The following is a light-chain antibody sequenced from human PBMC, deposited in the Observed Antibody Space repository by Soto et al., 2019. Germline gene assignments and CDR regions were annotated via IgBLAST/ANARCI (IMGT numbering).Light chain of an antibody. Sequence: DIQMTQSPSSLSASVGDRVTITCRASQGITNDLGWYQQKPGKAPKRLIYAASSLKSGVPSRFSGSGSGTEFTLTISSLQPEDFATYYCLQHNRYPRTFGQGTKVEIK. CDR3: LQHNRYPRT. V-gene: IGKV1-17*01. J-gene: IGKJ1*01. CDR2: AAS. CDR1: QGITND.